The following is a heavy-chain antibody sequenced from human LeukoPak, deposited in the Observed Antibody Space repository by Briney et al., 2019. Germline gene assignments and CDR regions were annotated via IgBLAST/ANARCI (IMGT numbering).Heavy chain of an antibody. CDR2: ISYDGSKK. CDR3: ARKNL. CDR1: GFTFSSYA. Sequence: GRSLRLSCAASGFTFSSYAMHWVRQAPGKGLEWVAVISYDGSKKSYADSVKGRFTISRDNSKNTLYLQMNSLRAEDTAVYYCARKNLWGQGTLVTVSS. J-gene: IGHJ4*02. V-gene: IGHV3-30-3*01.